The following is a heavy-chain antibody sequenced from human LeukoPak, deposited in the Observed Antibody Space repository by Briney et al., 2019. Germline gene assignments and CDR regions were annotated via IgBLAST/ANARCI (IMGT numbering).Heavy chain of an antibody. J-gene: IGHJ5*02. V-gene: IGHV4-39*01. CDR1: GGSISSSSYY. CDR2: IYNSGST. Sequence: RASETLSLTCTVSGGSISSSSYYWGWIRQPPGKGLEWIGSIYNSGSTYYNPSLKSRVTISVDTSKNQFSLKLSSVTAADTAVYYCARQYVLLWFGELFVGDGFDPWGQGTLVTVSS. D-gene: IGHD3-10*01. CDR3: ARQYVLLWFGELFVGDGFDP.